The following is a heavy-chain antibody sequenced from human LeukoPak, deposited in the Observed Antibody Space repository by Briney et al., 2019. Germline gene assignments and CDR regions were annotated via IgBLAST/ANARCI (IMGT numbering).Heavy chain of an antibody. D-gene: IGHD3-9*01. CDR1: GFTVSSNY. Sequence: GGSLRLSCAASGFTVSSNYMSWVRQAPGKGLEWVSVIYSGGSTYYADSVKGRFTISRDNSKNTLYLQMNSLRAEDTAVYYCAGRSRNVLRYLYYYYMDVWGKGTTVTISS. J-gene: IGHJ6*03. CDR2: IYSGGST. V-gene: IGHV3-53*01. CDR3: AGRSRNVLRYLYYYYMDV.